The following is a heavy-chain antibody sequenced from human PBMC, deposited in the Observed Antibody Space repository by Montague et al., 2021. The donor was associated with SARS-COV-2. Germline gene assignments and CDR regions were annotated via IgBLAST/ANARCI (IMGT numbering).Heavy chain of an antibody. CDR3: ARGAPGT. J-gene: IGHJ5*02. Sequence: SETLSLTCAVYGGSFSDYQWTWIRQSPGKGLEWIGQINDRGTTKYNPSLKSRVTLLVDPSKKQFSLKLTSVIAADTAVYYCARGAPGTWGQGTRVTVSS. CDR2: INDRGTT. V-gene: IGHV4-34*01. D-gene: IGHD6-13*01. CDR1: GGSFSDYQ.